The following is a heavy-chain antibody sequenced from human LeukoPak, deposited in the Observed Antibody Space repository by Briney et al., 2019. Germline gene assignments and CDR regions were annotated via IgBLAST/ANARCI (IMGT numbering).Heavy chain of an antibody. CDR1: GYSFTDYW. D-gene: IGHD3-10*01. Sequence: GESLKISCKGSGYSFTDYWIGWVRQMPGKGLEWMGIIYPGDSDTRYSPSFQGQVTISADKSISTAYLQWSSLEASDTAMYYCARYMRGHGEMKGRYYFDYWGQGTLVTVS. J-gene: IGHJ4*02. CDR2: IYPGDSDT. V-gene: IGHV5-51*01. CDR3: ARYMRGHGEMKGRYYFDY.